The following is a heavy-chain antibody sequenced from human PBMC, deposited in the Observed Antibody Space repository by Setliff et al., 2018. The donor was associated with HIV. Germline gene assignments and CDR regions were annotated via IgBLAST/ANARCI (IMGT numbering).Heavy chain of an antibody. CDR2: IRTDGSST. CDR1: GFSFSSYW. V-gene: IGHV3-74*01. CDR3: AREGNYESRLDY. Sequence: AGGSLRLSCAASGFSFSSYWMHWVRQAPGKGLVWVSRIRTDGSSTTYADSVKGRFTISRDNDKNILYLQMNSLTAEDTAVYYCAREGNYESRLDYWGQGTQVTVSS. D-gene: IGHD3-22*01. J-gene: IGHJ4*02.